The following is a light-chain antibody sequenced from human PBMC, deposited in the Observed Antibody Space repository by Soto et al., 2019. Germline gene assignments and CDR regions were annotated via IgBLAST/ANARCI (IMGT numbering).Light chain of an antibody. CDR1: QSISGY. Sequence: DIQMTQSPSSLSASVGDRVTITCRASQSISGYLNWYQQKPGKAPKLLIQGAYPLQSGAPSRFSGHGSGTNFTLTISSLQPEDSATYYCQQSSITPYTFGQGTKVDIK. CDR3: QQSSITPYT. CDR2: GAY. J-gene: IGKJ2*01. V-gene: IGKV1-39*01.